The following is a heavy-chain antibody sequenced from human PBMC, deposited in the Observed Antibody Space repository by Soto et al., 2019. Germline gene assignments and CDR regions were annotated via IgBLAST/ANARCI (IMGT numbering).Heavy chain of an antibody. D-gene: IGHD3-9*01. V-gene: IGHV4-39*01. Sequence: SETLSLTCTVSGDSISIDSYYWGWIRQAPGKGLEWIGSIYYSGSIYYNPSLQSRVTISVDTSKNQFSLKLSSVTAADTAVYYCVRLAGYYYYSMDVWGQGTTVTVSS. J-gene: IGHJ6*02. CDR2: IYYSGSI. CDR3: VRLAGYYYYSMDV. CDR1: GDSISIDSYY.